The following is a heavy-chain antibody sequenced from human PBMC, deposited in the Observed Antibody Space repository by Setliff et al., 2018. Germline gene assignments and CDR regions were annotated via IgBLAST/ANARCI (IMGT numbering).Heavy chain of an antibody. CDR3: ARGDSSGNNYPVLDY. J-gene: IGHJ4*02. CDR2: IFSRGSM. V-gene: IGHV4-4*09. CDR1: GGSVSTFY. Sequence: SETLSLTCRVSGGSVSTFYWTWIRQPPGKGLEWIGYIFSRGSMNYRPSLSSRVTISADSSKNQFSLQLVSVTASDTAVYYCARGDSSGNNYPVLDYWGQGILVTVSS. D-gene: IGHD1-26*01.